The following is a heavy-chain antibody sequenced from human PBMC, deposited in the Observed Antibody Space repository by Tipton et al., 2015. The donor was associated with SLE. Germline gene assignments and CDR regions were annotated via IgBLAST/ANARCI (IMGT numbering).Heavy chain of an antibody. J-gene: IGHJ4*02. CDR1: GYTFTTYG. CDR3: ARVRVDTAMGVFDF. V-gene: IGHV1-18*01. D-gene: IGHD5-18*01. Sequence: QLVQFGVEVKKPGASVRVSCKASGYTFTTYGISWVRQAPGQGLEWMGWISTYSGNTNYAQKLQGRVTMTSDTSTSTAYMELRSLRSGDTAIYYCARVRVDTAMGVFDFWGQGTLVTVSS. CDR2: ISTYSGNT.